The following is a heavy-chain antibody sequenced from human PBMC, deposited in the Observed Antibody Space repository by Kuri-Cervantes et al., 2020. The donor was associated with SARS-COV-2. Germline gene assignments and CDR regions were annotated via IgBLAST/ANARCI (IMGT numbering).Heavy chain of an antibody. CDR2: ISGGGYST. CDR3: AKSGLYTSNWNLFDH. Sequence: GESLKISCAASGYSFSSFALSWVRQAPGKGLEWVSSISGGGYSTYYADSVKGRFTISRDTSQKTLCLQMNSLRADDTALYYCAKSGLYTSNWNLFDHWGQGTLVTVSS. CDR1: GYSFSSFA. D-gene: IGHD6-13*01. J-gene: IGHJ4*02. V-gene: IGHV3-23*01.